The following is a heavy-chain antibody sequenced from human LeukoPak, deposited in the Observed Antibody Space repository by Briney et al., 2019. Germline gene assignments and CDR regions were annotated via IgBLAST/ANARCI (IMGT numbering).Heavy chain of an antibody. V-gene: IGHV4-34*01. CDR1: GGSFSGYF. Sequence: SETLSLTCAVYGGSFSGYFWSWIRQPPGKGLEWIGEINHSGSTNYNPSLKSRVTISVDTSKNQFSLKLSSVTAADTAVYYCARFNHNDFWSGYTGWRQGNLVTVSS. CDR3: ARFNHNDFWSGYTG. CDR2: INHSGST. J-gene: IGHJ4*02. D-gene: IGHD3-3*01.